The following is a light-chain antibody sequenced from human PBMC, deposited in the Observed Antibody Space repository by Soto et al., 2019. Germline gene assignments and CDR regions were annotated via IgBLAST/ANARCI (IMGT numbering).Light chain of an antibody. V-gene: IGKV2D-29*02. CDR1: QCLLHTTGEPS. Sequence: DVVLTQSTVSLAVTPGQPASISCKSSQCLLHTTGEPSHFWYLQTPGQSPQLLIYEVSTRGSGVPDRFSGSGSGTDFTLEISRVETDDVGIYYCMQSTQLPPTFGQGTLLEIK. CDR3: MQSTQLPPT. CDR2: EVS. J-gene: IGKJ5*01.